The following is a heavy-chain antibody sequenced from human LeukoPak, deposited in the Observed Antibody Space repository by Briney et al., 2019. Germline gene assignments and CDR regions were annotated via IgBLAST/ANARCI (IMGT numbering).Heavy chain of an antibody. Sequence: SETLSLTCTVSGASISSDYWNWIRQPPGKGLEWIGSIYHSGSTYYNPSLKSRVTISVDTSKNQFSLKLSSVTAADTAVYYCARADGDYRYYYYYMDVWGKGTTVTVSS. D-gene: IGHD4-17*01. CDR2: IYHSGST. CDR1: GASISSDY. V-gene: IGHV4-38-2*02. J-gene: IGHJ6*03. CDR3: ARADGDYRYYYYYMDV.